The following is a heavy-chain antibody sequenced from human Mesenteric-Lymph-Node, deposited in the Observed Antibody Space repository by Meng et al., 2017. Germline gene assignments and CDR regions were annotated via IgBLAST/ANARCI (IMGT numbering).Heavy chain of an antibody. Sequence: QTQPVQSGVSLVQPGCSLRLFCATSRFTYSGYYMRWLRHAPGEWLGCIAYVNIDSSTKYHADSVHSRVTISRDNARNSLFLKINSMRAEDTAIYYCANFDSWGLGTLVTVSS. J-gene: IGHJ4*01. V-gene: IGHV3-11*01. CDR1: RFTYSGYY. CDR3: ANFDS. CDR2: VNIDSSTK.